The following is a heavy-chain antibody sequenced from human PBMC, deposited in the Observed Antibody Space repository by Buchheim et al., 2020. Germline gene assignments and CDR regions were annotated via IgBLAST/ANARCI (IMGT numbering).Heavy chain of an antibody. CDR1: GFTFGDYA. V-gene: IGHV3-49*04. CDR2: IRSKAYGGTT. J-gene: IGHJ4*02. D-gene: IGHD5-24*01. CDR3: TRGRRLEIAHWVYFDY. Sequence: EVQLVESGGGLVQPGRSLRLSCTASGFTFGDYAMSWVRQAPGKGLEWVGFIRSKAYGGTTEYAASVKGRFTISRDDSKSIPYLQMNSLKTEDTAVYYSTRGRRLEIAHWVYFDYWGQGTL.